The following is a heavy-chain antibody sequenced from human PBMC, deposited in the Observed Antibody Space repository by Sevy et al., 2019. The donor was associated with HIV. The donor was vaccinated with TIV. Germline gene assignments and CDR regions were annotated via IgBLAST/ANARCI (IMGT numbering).Heavy chain of an antibody. Sequence: GESLRLSCEASGFPFSSHWMHWVRQGPGQGLVWVSGINSDDTSIPYADSVKGRFTISRDNVKNTLYLQMSSLRAEDTALYYCARVSGVAFDYWGQGTLVTVSS. CDR2: INSDDTSI. J-gene: IGHJ4*02. CDR3: ARVSGVAFDY. V-gene: IGHV3-74*01. CDR1: GFPFSSHW. D-gene: IGHD3-10*01.